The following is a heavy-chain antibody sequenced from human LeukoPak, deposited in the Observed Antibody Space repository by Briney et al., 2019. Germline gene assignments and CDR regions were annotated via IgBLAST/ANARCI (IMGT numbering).Heavy chain of an antibody. J-gene: IGHJ4*02. CDR3: ARDRGLIAAAGDFDY. CDR1: GFTFSDYY. V-gene: IGHV3-11*05. Sequence: GGSLRLSCAASGFTFSDYYMSWVRQAPGKGLEWVSYISSSSSYTKYADSVKGRFTISRDNAKNSLYLQMNSLRAEDTAVYYCARDRGLIAAAGDFDYWGQGTLVTVSS. D-gene: IGHD6-13*01. CDR2: ISSSSSYT.